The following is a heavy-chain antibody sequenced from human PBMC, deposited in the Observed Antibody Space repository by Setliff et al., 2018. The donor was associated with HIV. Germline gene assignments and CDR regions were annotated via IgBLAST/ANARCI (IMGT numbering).Heavy chain of an antibody. J-gene: IGHJ4*02. CDR1: GFTFSTSG. V-gene: IGHV3-21*01. CDR2: ISSRGGSV. CDR3: AKESPRAGYSVFDY. D-gene: IGHD5-18*01. Sequence: PGGSLRLSCAASGFTFSTSGMNWVRQAPGKGLEWVSSISSRGGSVYYADSVKGRFTISRDNSRNTLYLQMNSLRAEDTAVYYCAKESPRAGYSVFDYWGQGTLVTVSS.